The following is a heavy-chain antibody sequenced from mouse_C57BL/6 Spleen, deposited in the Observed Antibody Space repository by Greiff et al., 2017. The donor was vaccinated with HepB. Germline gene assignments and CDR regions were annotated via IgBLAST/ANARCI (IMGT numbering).Heavy chain of an antibody. Sequence: QVKLQQPGAERVRPGSSVKLSCKASGYTFTGYGMHWVSRRPIKGLEWIVTIDPSDSETHYNQKFKDKATLTVDKSSSTAYMQLSSLTSEDSAVYYCARRGYDGYYGGFAYWGQGTLVTVSA. V-gene: IGHV1-52*01. CDR1: GYTFTGYG. CDR2: IDPSDSET. D-gene: IGHD2-3*01. CDR3: ARRGYDGYYGGFAY. J-gene: IGHJ3*01.